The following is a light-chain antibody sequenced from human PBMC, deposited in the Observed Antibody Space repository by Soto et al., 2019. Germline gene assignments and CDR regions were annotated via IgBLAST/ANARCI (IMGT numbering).Light chain of an antibody. V-gene: IGKV1-27*01. Sequence: DVQMTQSPSSLSAFVGDGVTITCRASQGIAPYLAWFQQKPGKVPKLLFYATSTLQSGVPSRFSGSGSGTDFNLTINSLQPEDDGTYYCQKYNSAPLTFGGGTKVEIK. CDR3: QKYNSAPLT. CDR1: QGIAPY. J-gene: IGKJ4*02. CDR2: ATS.